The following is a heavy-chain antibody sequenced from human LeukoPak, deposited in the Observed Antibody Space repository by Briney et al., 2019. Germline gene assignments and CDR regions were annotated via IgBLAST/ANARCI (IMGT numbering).Heavy chain of an antibody. Sequence: SETLSLTCAVYGGSFSGYYWSWIRQPPGKGLEWIGEINHSGSTNYNPSLKSRVTISVDTSKNQFSLKLSSVTAADTAVYYCARGLGYCSSTSCSPLGYWGQGTLVTVSS. V-gene: IGHV4-34*01. CDR2: INHSGST. J-gene: IGHJ4*02. D-gene: IGHD2-2*01. CDR3: ARGLGYCSSTSCSPLGY. CDR1: GGSFSGYY.